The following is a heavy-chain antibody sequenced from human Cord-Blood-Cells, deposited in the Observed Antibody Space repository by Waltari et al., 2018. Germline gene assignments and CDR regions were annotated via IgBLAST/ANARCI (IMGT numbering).Heavy chain of an antibody. CDR2: IIPIFGTA. CDR3: ARGGGGDHNWDDAFDI. V-gene: IGHV1-69*06. CDR1: GGTFSSYA. J-gene: IGHJ3*02. Sequence: QVQLVQSGAEVKKPGSSVKVSCKASGGTFSSYAISWVRQAPGQGLEWMGWIIPIFGTANYAQKCQGRVTITANKSTSTADMGLSSLGSEDTAVYYCARGGGGDHNWDDAFDIWGQGTMVTVSS. D-gene: IGHD1-20*01.